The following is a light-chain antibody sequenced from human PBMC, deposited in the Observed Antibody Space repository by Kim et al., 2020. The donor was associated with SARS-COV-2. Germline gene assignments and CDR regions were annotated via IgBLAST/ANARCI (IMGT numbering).Light chain of an antibody. CDR3: QQYDMVPPYT. CDR2: SVS. CDR1: QTISSHC. J-gene: IGKJ1*01. V-gene: IGKV3-20*01. Sequence: ELVLTQSPATLSLSPGERATLSCRTSQTISSHCLAWYQQKPGQAPRLLIFSVSNRATGIPDRFSGSGSGTDFTLTISSLESEDFAVYYCQQYDMVPPYTFGQGTKVDIK.